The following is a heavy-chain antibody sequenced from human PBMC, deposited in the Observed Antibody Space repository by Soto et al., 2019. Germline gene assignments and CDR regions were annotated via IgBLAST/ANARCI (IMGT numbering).Heavy chain of an antibody. J-gene: IGHJ4*02. V-gene: IGHV3-30-3*01. Sequence: QVQLVESGGGVVQPGRSLRLSCAASGFTFSSYAMHWVRQAPGKGLEWVAVISYDGSNKYYAASVKGRFTISRDNSKNTLYLQMNSLRAEDTAVYYCNVDFDYWGQGTLVTVSS. CDR3: NVDFDY. CDR1: GFTFSSYA. CDR2: ISYDGSNK.